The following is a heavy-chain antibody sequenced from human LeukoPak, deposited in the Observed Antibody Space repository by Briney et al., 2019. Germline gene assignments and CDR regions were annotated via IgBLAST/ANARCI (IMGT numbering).Heavy chain of an antibody. J-gene: IGHJ5*02. CDR1: GGTFSSYA. Sequence: GASVKVSCKASGGTFSSYAISWVRQAPGQGLEWMGGIIPIFGTANYAQKFQGRVTITADESTSTAYMELSSLRSEDTAVYYCARDVAGFGELWRGWFDPWGQGTLVTVSS. CDR3: ARDVAGFGELWRGWFDP. CDR2: IIPIFGTA. V-gene: IGHV1-69*13. D-gene: IGHD3-10*01.